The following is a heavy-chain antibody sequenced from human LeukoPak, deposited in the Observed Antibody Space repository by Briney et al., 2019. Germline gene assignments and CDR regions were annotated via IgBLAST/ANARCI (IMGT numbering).Heavy chain of an antibody. D-gene: IGHD3-16*01. CDR3: ARSLLWTHTSLFDI. CDR2: INSDGSST. Sequence: GGSLRLSCAASGFTFSSYWMHWVRQAPGKGLVWVSRINSDGSSTSYADSVKGRFTISRDNAKNSLYLQMDSLGAEDTAVYYCARSLLWTHTSLFDIWGQGTMVTVSS. V-gene: IGHV3-74*01. J-gene: IGHJ3*02. CDR1: GFTFSSYW.